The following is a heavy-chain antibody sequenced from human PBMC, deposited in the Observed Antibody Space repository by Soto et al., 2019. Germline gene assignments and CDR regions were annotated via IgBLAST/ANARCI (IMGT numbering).Heavy chain of an antibody. Sequence: GGSLRLSCAASGFTFSSYSMNWVRQDPGKGLEWVSYISSSSSTIYYADSVKGRFTISRDNAKNSLYLQMNSLRAEDTAVYYCARDFGGYCSGGSCYYYYYMDVWGKGTTVTAP. D-gene: IGHD2-15*01. J-gene: IGHJ6*03. V-gene: IGHV3-48*01. CDR3: ARDFGGYCSGGSCYYYYYMDV. CDR2: ISSSSSTI. CDR1: GFTFSSYS.